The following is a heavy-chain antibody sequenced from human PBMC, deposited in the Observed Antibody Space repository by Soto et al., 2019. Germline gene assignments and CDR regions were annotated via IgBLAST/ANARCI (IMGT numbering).Heavy chain of an antibody. D-gene: IGHD2-8*02. CDR2: IYYSGST. CDR3: ARSQASYWQYLYYGTAV. J-gene: IGHJ6*02. Sequence: SETLSLTCTVSAGSISSYYWSWIRQPPGKGLEWIGYIYYSGSTNYNPSLKSRVTISVDTSKNQFSLKLSSVPAADTAAYSCARSQASYWQYLYYGTAVSCPGPTVTVSS. V-gene: IGHV4-59*01. CDR1: AGSISSYY.